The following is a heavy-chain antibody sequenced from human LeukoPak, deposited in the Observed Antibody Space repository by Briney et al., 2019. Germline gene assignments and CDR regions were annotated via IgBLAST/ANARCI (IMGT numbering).Heavy chain of an antibody. V-gene: IGHV4-34*01. Sequence: SETLSLTCAVYGGSFSGYYWSWIRQPPGKGLEWIGEINHSGSTNYNPSLKSRVTISVDTSKNQFSLKLSSVTAADTAVYYCARGRLVVAASYSLYHYWGQGTLVTVSS. CDR3: ARGRLVVAASYSLYHY. CDR2: INHSGST. D-gene: IGHD2-15*01. CDR1: GGSFSGYY. J-gene: IGHJ4*02.